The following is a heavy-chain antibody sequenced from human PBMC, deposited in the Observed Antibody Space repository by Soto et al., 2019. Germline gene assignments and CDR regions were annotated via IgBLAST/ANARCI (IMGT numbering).Heavy chain of an antibody. J-gene: IGHJ6*02. CDR3: ARGVVVARYSYYGMDV. CDR1: GFTFSRYW. V-gene: IGHV3-74*01. Sequence: PGGSLRLSCAASGFTFSRYWMQWVRQAPGKGLVWVSYINTDGSSTRYADSVKGRFTISRDNSKNTLYLQMNSLRADDTAVYYCARGVVVARYSYYGMDVWGQGTTVTVSS. D-gene: IGHD2-15*01. CDR2: INTDGSST.